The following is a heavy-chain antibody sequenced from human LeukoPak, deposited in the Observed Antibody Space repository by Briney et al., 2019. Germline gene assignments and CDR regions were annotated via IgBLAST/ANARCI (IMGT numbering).Heavy chain of an antibody. V-gene: IGHV4-4*07. CDR2: LYPSGST. J-gene: IGHJ5*02. CDR1: GGSISDYY. D-gene: IGHD5-12*01. Sequence: PSGTLSLTCTVSGGSISDYYWSWIPQPAGKGLEWIGRLYPSGSTNYNPSLKSRLTMSVDTSKNQFSLKLSSVTAADTAVYCCARVGLRQTAWFDPWGQGTPVTVSS. CDR3: ARVGLRQTAWFDP.